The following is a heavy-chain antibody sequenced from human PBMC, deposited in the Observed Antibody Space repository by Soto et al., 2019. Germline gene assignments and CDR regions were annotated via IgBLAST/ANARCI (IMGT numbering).Heavy chain of an antibody. V-gene: IGHV4-30-2*01. CDR2: IYHSGST. CDR3: ARVPGP. CDR1: GGSISSGGYS. Sequence: LSLTCAVSGGSISSGGYSWSWIRQPPGKGLEWIGYIYHSGSTYYSPSLKSRVTISVDRSKNQFSLKLSSVTAADTAVYYCARVPGPWGQGTLVTVSS. J-gene: IGHJ5*02.